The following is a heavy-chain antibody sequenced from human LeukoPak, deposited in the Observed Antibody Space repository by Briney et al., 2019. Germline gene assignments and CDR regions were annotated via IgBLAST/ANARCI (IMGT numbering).Heavy chain of an antibody. CDR1: GYTFTSYY. J-gene: IGHJ4*02. CDR2: INPSGGST. Sequence: ASVKVSCKASGYTFTSYYMHWVRQAPGRGLEWMGIINPSGGSTSYAQKLQGRVTMTRDTSTSTVYMELSSLRSEDTAVYYCARDILPSYSGYDRTLPDYWGQGTLVTVSS. CDR3: ARDILPSYSGYDRTLPDY. V-gene: IGHV1-46*01. D-gene: IGHD5-12*01.